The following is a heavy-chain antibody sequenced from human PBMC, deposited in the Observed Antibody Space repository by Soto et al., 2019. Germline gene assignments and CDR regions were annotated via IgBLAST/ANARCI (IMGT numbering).Heavy chain of an antibody. V-gene: IGHV1-18*04. CDR2: ISAYNGNT. CDR3: ARDAFDDYVCGSYRYHGMDV. J-gene: IGHJ6*02. Sequence: QVQLVQSGAEVKKPGASVKVSCKASGYTFTSYGISWVRQAPGQGLEWMGWISAYNGNTNYAQKLQGRVTMTTDTSTSTAYMELRSLRSDDTAVDYCARDAFDDYVCGSYRYHGMDVWGQGTTVTVSS. CDR1: GYTFTSYG. D-gene: IGHD3-16*02.